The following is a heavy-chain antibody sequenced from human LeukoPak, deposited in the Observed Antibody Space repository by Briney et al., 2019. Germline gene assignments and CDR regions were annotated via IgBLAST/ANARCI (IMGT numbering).Heavy chain of an antibody. V-gene: IGHV4-39*07. D-gene: IGHD4-23*01. J-gene: IGHJ4*02. CDR2: IYYSGST. CDR3: ARARNSAGFV. Sequence: SETLSLTCTVSGGSISSSSYYWGWIRQPPGKGLEWIGSIYYSGSTYYNPSLKSRVTISVDTSKNQFSLKLSSVTAADTAVYYCARARNSAGFVWGQGTLVTVSS. CDR1: GGSISSSSYY.